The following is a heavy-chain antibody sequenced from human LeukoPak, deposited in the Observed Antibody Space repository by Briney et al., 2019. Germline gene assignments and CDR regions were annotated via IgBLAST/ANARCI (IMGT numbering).Heavy chain of an antibody. Sequence: SVKLSCKASGGTFSSYAISWVRQAPGQGLEWMGGIIPIFGTANYAQKFQGRVTIPADESTSTAYMELSSLRSEDTAVYYCARMYCSSTSCSRSRVVPPYFDYWGQGTLVTVSS. CDR1: GGTFSSYA. D-gene: IGHD2-2*01. CDR3: ARMYCSSTSCSRSRVVPPYFDY. CDR2: IIPIFGTA. J-gene: IGHJ4*02. V-gene: IGHV1-69*13.